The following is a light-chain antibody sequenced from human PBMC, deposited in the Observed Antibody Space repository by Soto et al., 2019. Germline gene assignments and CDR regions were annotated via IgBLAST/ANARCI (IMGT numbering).Light chain of an antibody. J-gene: IGKJ4*01. CDR1: QCVSSY. CDR3: QQRNRWAPLT. V-gene: IGKV3-11*01. CDR2: DAS. Sequence: EIVLTQSPATLSLSPGERATLSCRASQCVSSYLAWYQQTPGQAPRLFIYDASNRATGIPARFSGSGSGTDFALTISSLEPEEFAVCDCQQRNRWAPLTFGGGTKVEIK.